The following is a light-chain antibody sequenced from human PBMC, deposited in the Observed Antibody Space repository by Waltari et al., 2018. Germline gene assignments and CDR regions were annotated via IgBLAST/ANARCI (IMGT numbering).Light chain of an antibody. CDR2: ENT. CDR1: SSNIGNNY. J-gene: IGLJ2*01. CDR3: HSRDASGVAGS. Sequence: QSVLTQPPSVSAAPGQRVTISCSGGSSNIGNNYVSWYRQFPGTAPKLLIYENTERPSGVPDRFSGSSSHNTGSLTITGAQAEDEASYYCHSRDASGVAGSFGGGTKLTVL. V-gene: IGLV1-51*02.